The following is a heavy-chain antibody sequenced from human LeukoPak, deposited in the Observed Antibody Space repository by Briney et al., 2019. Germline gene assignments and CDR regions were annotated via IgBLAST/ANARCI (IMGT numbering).Heavy chain of an antibody. V-gene: IGHV3-7*03. CDR3: ARGGGLDV. Sequence: XARQAPXKGLEWVASINHNGNVNYYVDSVKGRFTISRDNAKNSLYLQMSNLRAEDTAVYFCARGGGLDVWGQGATVTVSS. D-gene: IGHD3-16*01. CDR2: INHNGNVN. J-gene: IGHJ6*02.